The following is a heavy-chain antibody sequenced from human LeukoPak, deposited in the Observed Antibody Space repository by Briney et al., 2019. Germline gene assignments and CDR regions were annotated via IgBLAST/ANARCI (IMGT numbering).Heavy chain of an antibody. CDR1: GFTFSIFW. Sequence: GGSLRLSCAASGFTFSIFWMHWVRRAPGKGPVWVSRINTDGSSTSYADSVKGRFTISRDNAKNTLYLQMNSLRAEDTAVYYCARPMARRGYSYGQGSDYWGQGTLVTVSS. CDR3: ARPMARRGYSYGQGSDY. J-gene: IGHJ4*02. D-gene: IGHD5-18*01. V-gene: IGHV3-74*01. CDR2: INTDGSST.